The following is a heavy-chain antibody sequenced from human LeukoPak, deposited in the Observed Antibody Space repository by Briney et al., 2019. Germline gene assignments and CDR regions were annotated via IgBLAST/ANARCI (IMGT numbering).Heavy chain of an antibody. CDR3: AAAAGLGAFDI. J-gene: IGHJ3*02. CDR1: GFTFSSYE. Sequence: GGSLRLSCAASGFTFSSYEMNWVRQAPGKGLEWVSYISSSGSTIYYADSVKGRFTISRDNAKNSLYLQMNSLRAEDTAVYYCAAAAGLGAFDIWGQGTMVTVSS. V-gene: IGHV3-48*03. D-gene: IGHD2-15*01. CDR2: ISSSGSTI.